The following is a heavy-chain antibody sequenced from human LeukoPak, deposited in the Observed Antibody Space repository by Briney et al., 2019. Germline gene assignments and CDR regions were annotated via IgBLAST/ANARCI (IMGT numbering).Heavy chain of an antibody. CDR3: ARDTHVQLFDY. V-gene: IGHV4-38-2*02. D-gene: IGHD2-21*01. Sequence: SSETLSLTCTVSGYSISSGYYWGWIRQPPGKGLEWIGSIYHSGSTYYNPSLKSRVTISVDTSKNQFSLKLSSVTAADTAVYYCARDTHVQLFDYWGQGTLVTVSS. J-gene: IGHJ4*02. CDR2: IYHSGST. CDR1: GYSISSGYY.